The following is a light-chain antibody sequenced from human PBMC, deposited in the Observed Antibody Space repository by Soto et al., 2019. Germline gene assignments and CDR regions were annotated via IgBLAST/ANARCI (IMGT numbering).Light chain of an antibody. CDR2: EVS. V-gene: IGLV2-14*01. CDR1: SSDVGGYNY. CDR3: NSYGSTSTRYV. Sequence: QSVLTQPASVSGSPGQSITISCTGTSSDVGGYNYVSWYQQHPGKAPKLMIYEVSNRPSGVSNRFSGSKSGNTVSLTISGLQAEDEADYFCNSYGSTSTRYVFGTGTKLTVL. J-gene: IGLJ1*01.